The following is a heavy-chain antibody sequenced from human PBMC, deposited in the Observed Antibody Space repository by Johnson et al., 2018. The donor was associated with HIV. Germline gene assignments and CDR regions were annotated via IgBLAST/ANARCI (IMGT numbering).Heavy chain of an antibody. D-gene: IGHD6-13*01. CDR3: ARGKGAAVGLDALGI. V-gene: IGHV3-30-3*01. CDR1: GFPVSSYA. CDR2: ISYDGTNK. J-gene: IGHJ3*02. Sequence: QEQLVESGGGVVQPGRSLRLSCAASGFPVSSYAMHWVRQAPGKGLEWVAVISYDGTNKYYADPVQGRFTISRDNSKNTLNLQMNSLRVDETAVYYCARGKGAAVGLDALGIWGQGIRVTVSS.